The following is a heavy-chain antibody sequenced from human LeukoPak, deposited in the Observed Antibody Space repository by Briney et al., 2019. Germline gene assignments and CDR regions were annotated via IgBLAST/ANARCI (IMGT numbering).Heavy chain of an antibody. CDR2: ISSDSTYI. CDR3: TRGGYTTSSYDY. D-gene: IGHD6-6*01. V-gene: IGHV3-21*01. CDR1: AFTFSTYT. J-gene: IGHJ4*02. Sequence: KPGGSLRLSCAASAFTFSTYTMNWVRQAPGKGLEWVSSISSDSTYIYYADSVKGRFTISRDNAKNSLCLQMNSLRAEDTAVYYCTRGGYTTSSYDYWGQGTLVTVSS.